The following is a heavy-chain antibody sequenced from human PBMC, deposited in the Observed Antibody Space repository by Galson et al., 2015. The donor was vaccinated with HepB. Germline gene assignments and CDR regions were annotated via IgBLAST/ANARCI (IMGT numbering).Heavy chain of an antibody. CDR3: ARRKGVVVVAATPYYFDY. Sequence: ETLSLTCAVYGGSFSGYYWSWIRQPPGKGLEWIGGINHSGSTNYNPSLKSRVIISVGTSKNQFSLKLSSVTAADTAVYYCARRKGVVVVAATPYYFDYWGQGTLVTVSS. D-gene: IGHD2-15*01. CDR1: GGSFSGYY. CDR2: INHSGST. V-gene: IGHV4-34*01. J-gene: IGHJ4*02.